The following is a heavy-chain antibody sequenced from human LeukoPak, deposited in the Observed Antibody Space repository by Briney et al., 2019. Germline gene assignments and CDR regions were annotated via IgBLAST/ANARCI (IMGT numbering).Heavy chain of an antibody. J-gene: IGHJ5*01. CDR1: GGTFSSYA. V-gene: IGHV1-69*05. D-gene: IGHD4-23*01. Sequence: GASVKVSCKASGGTFSSYAISWVRQAPGQGLEWMGGIIPIFGTANYAQKFQGRVTITTDGSTSTAYMELSSLRSEDTAVYYCARGKEGRWDNLYNWFDSWGQGTLVTVSS. CDR2: IIPIFGTA. CDR3: ARGKEGRWDNLYNWFDS.